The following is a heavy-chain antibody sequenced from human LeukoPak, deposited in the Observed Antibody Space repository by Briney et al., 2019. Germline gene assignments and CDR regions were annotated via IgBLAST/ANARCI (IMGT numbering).Heavy chain of an antibody. Sequence: GASVKVSCKASGYTFTGYYMHWVRQAPGQGLEWMGWINPNSGGTNYAQKLQGRVTMTTDTSTSTAYMELRSLRSDDTAVYYCARDQGDTIFGVVIEGWFDPWGQGTLVTVSS. CDR3: ARDQGDTIFGVVIEGWFDP. D-gene: IGHD3-3*01. CDR1: GYTFTGYY. J-gene: IGHJ5*02. V-gene: IGHV1-2*02. CDR2: INPNSGGT.